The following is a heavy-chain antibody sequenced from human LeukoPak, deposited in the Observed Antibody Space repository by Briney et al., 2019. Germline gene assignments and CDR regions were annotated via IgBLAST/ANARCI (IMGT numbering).Heavy chain of an antibody. D-gene: IGHD3-10*01. CDR1: GYTFTGYY. CDR3: ARGPYGSGYYYYMDV. CDR2: IIPIFGTA. J-gene: IGHJ6*03. Sequence: SVKVSCKASGYTFTGYYIHWVRQAPGQGLEWMGGIIPIFGTANYAQKFQGRVTITADESTSTAYMELSSLRSEDTAVYYCARGPYGSGYYYYMDVWGKGTTVTISS. V-gene: IGHV1-69*13.